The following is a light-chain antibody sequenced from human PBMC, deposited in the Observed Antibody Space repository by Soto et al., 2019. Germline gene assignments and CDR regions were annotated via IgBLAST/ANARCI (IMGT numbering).Light chain of an antibody. CDR1: QSISSW. V-gene: IGKV1-5*01. J-gene: IGKJ1*01. Sequence: DIQMTQSPSTLSASVGDRVTITCRASQSISSWLAWYQQKPGKAPKLLIYDASSLESGVPSRFSGSGSGTEFTLTISSLQPDDFATYYSLQYNSYSWTFGQGTKVEI. CDR3: LQYNSYSWT. CDR2: DAS.